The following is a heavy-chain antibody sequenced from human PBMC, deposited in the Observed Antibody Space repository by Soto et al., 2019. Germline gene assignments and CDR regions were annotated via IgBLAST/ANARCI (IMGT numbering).Heavy chain of an antibody. J-gene: IGHJ5*02. CDR3: ARDEYVLLWFGESLNWFDP. Sequence: SQTLSLTCVISGDSVSSNSAAWNWIRQSPSRGLEWLGRTYYRSKWYNDYAVSVKSRITINPDTSKNQFSLQLNSVTPEDTAVYYCARDEYVLLWFGESLNWFDPWGQGTLVTVSS. D-gene: IGHD3-10*01. CDR1: GDSVSSNSAA. V-gene: IGHV6-1*01. CDR2: TYYRSKWYN.